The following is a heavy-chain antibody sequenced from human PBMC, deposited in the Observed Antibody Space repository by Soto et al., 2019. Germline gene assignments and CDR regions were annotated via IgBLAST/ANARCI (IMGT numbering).Heavy chain of an antibody. CDR3: ARATVVLWFGELWNYYYGMDV. CDR2: INHSGST. D-gene: IGHD3-10*01. J-gene: IGHJ6*02. Sequence: SETLSLTCAVYGGSFSGYYWSWIRQPPGKGLEWIGKINHSGSTNYNPSLKSRVTISVDTSKNQFSLKLSSVTAADTAVYYCARATVVLWFGELWNYYYGMDVWGQGTTVTVSS. CDR1: GGSFSGYY. V-gene: IGHV4-34*01.